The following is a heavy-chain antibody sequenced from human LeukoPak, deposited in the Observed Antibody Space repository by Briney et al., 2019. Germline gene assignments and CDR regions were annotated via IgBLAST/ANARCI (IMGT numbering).Heavy chain of an antibody. V-gene: IGHV4-34*01. J-gene: IGHJ4*02. Sequence: PSETLSLTCAVYGVSFSGYYWSWIRHPPGKGREWIGEINQSGSTNYNPSLKSRVTISVDTSTNQFSLKLRSVTAADTAVYYCASFKAEGFDYWGQGTLVTVSS. D-gene: IGHD6-19*01. CDR1: GVSFSGYY. CDR3: ASFKAEGFDY. CDR2: INQSGST.